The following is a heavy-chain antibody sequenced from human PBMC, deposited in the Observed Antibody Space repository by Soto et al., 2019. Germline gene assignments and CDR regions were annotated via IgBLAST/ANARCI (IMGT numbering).Heavy chain of an antibody. D-gene: IGHD6-13*01. CDR1: GYNFMPYG. J-gene: IGHJ6*02. CDR2: IIPYNGNT. Sequence: ASVKVSCKASGYNFMPYGVSWVRQAPGQGLEWMGWIIPYNGNTNYAQKLQGRVTMTTDTSTSTAYMELRSLRSDDTAVYYCPRVGSSWEYYYYYYGMDVWGQGTTLTVSS. CDR3: PRVGSSWEYYYYYYGMDV. V-gene: IGHV1-18*04.